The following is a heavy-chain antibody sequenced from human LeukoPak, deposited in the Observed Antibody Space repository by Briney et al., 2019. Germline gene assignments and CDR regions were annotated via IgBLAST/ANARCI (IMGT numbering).Heavy chain of an antibody. J-gene: IGHJ4*02. Sequence: GGSLRLSCAASGFTFSSYWMHWVRQAPGKGLVWVSRISSDGSSTSYADSVKGRFTIFRDNAKNTLYLQMNSLGAEDTAVYYCARALPPSVNTPWKWGQGTQVAVSS. V-gene: IGHV3-74*01. CDR1: GFTFSSYW. CDR2: ISSDGSST. CDR3: ARALPPSVNTPWK. D-gene: IGHD1-1*01.